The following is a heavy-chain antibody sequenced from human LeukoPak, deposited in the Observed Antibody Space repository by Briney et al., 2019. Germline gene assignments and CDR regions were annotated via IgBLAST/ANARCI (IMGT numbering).Heavy chain of an antibody. V-gene: IGHV4-30-4*01. D-gene: IGHD2-15*01. J-gene: IGHJ4*02. CDR3: ARGGDFDY. CDR1: GGSISSGYYY. Sequence: PSQTLSLTCTVSGGSISSGYYYWSWIRQPPGKGLEWIGYIYYSGSTYYNPHLKSRVTISVDTSKNQFSLKLSSVTAADTAVYYCARGGDFDYWGQGTLVTVSS. CDR2: IYYSGST.